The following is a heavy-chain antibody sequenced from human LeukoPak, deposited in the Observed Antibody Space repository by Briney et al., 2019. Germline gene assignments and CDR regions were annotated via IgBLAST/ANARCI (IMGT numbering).Heavy chain of an antibody. D-gene: IGHD6-13*01. Sequence: GASVKVSCKASGYTFTDYYMHWVRQAPGQGLEWVVWLNPNSGDTNFAQKFQGRVTMTRDTSISTAYMELSRLRSDDTAVYYWARGAAAGYGDFDYWGQGTLVTVSS. CDR2: LNPNSGDT. V-gene: IGHV1-2*02. CDR1: GYTFTDYY. J-gene: IGHJ4*02. CDR3: ARGAAAGYGDFDY.